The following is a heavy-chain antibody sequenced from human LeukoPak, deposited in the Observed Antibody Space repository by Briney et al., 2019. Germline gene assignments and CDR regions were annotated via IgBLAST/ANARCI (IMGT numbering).Heavy chain of an antibody. CDR3: ARGRRYSGYDFDY. CDR1: GFTFSSYA. J-gene: IGHJ4*02. D-gene: IGHD5-12*01. CDR2: ISSNGGST. Sequence: PGGSLRLSCAASGFTFSSYAMHWVRQAPGKGLEYVSAISSNGGSTYYANSVKGRFTISRDNYKNTLYLQMGSLRAEDMAVYYCARGRRYSGYDFDYWGQGTLVTVSS. V-gene: IGHV3-64*01.